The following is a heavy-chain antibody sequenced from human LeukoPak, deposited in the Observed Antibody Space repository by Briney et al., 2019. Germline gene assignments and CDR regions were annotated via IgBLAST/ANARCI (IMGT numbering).Heavy chain of an antibody. Sequence: SETLSLNCTVSGGSISSYYWSWIRQPPGKGLEWIGYIYYSGSTNYNPSLKSRVTISVDTSKNQFSLKLSSVTAADTAVYYCARDLGLPYNWFDPWGQGTLVTVSS. V-gene: IGHV4-59*01. CDR3: ARDLGLPYNWFDP. D-gene: IGHD3-10*01. CDR2: IYYSGST. CDR1: GGSISSYY. J-gene: IGHJ5*02.